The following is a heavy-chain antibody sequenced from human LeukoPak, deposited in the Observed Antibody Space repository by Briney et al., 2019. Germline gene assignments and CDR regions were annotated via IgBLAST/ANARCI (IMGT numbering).Heavy chain of an antibody. CDR2: ISTSSATI. CDR3: VRKTVGAQNWFGP. D-gene: IGHD1-26*01. CDR1: GFTFSSYE. V-gene: IGHV3-48*03. Sequence: GGSLRLSCAASGFTFSSYEMKWFRQAPGKGLEWLSYISTSSATIKYADSVKGRFTISRDNAKNSLYLQMNNLRAEDSAVYYCVRKTVGAQNWFGPWGQGTLVSVSS. J-gene: IGHJ5*02.